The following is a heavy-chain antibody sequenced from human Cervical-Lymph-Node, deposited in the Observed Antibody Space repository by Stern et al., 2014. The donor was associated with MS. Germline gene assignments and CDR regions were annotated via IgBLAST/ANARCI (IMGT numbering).Heavy chain of an antibody. CDR3: AKNGFCSGTNCLDS. CDR2: GHHSGST. CDR1: GGSISGRNW. Sequence: VQLLESGPGLVKPSETLSLTCDVSGGSISGRNWWSWVRQPPGKGLEWIGEGHHSGSTNYNSSLKSRVTMSVDTSRSQFSLKLNSLTAADTAVYFCAKNGFCSGTNCLDSWGQGTLVTVSS. D-gene: IGHD2-2*03. J-gene: IGHJ4*02. V-gene: IGHV4-4*02.